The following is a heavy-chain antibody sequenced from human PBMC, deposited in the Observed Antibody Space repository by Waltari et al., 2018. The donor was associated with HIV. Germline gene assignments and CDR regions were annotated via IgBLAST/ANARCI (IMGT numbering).Heavy chain of an antibody. D-gene: IGHD6-13*01. CDR3: ARRGGRSSPLGY. Sequence: EVQLVESGGGLVQPGGSLRLSCAASGFTFSSHWMSWVRQAPGKGLEGVAKIKQDGSGVYYGDYVKGRFTIARDKAKNSLYLQMNSLRAEDTAVYFCARRGGRSSPLGYWGQGTLVTVSS. V-gene: IGHV3-7*01. CDR2: IKQDGSGV. J-gene: IGHJ4*02. CDR1: GFTFSSHW.